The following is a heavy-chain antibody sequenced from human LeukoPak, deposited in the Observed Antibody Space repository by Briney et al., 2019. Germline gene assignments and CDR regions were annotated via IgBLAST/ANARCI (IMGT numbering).Heavy chain of an antibody. V-gene: IGHV1-18*01. Sequence: ASVKVSCKTSGYTFANYGITWVRQAPGQGLEWMGWISAYNGNTNYAQKLQGRVTMTTDTSTSTAYMELSRLRSDDTAVYYCARARTGTTGYDAFDFWGQGTMVTVSS. D-gene: IGHD1-1*01. CDR2: ISAYNGNT. CDR3: ARARTGTTGYDAFDF. J-gene: IGHJ3*01. CDR1: GYTFANYG.